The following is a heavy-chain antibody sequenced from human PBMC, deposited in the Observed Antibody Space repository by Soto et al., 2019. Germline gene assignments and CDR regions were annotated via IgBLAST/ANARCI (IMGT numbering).Heavy chain of an antibody. Sequence: GGSLRLSCAGSGFTFSSQAMSWVRQAPGKGLEWVSGISGSGGITYYADSVKGRFTISRDNSKNTLYLQMNSLRAADTAIYYCAKRAYYDLAGMDVWGQGTTVTVSS. D-gene: IGHD1-26*01. CDR2: ISGSGGIT. CDR1: GFTFSSQA. J-gene: IGHJ6*02. CDR3: AKRAYYDLAGMDV. V-gene: IGHV3-23*01.